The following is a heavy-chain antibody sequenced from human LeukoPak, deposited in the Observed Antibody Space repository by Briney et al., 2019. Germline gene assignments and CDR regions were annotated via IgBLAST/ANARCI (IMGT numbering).Heavy chain of an antibody. CDR1: GESFSGYF. CDR3: AKSNGYGLVDI. V-gene: IGHV4-34*12. J-gene: IGHJ3*02. CDR2: IFYSGST. Sequence: SETLSLTCAVYGESFSGYFWSWIRQPPGKGLEWIGNIFYSGSTYYSPSLKSRVTISLDTSRNQFSLKLNSVTAADTAVYYCAKSNGYGLVDIWGQGTMVTVSS. D-gene: IGHD3-10*01.